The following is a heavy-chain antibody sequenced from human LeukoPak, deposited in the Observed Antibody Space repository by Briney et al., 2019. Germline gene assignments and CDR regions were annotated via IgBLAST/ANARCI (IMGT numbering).Heavy chain of an antibody. J-gene: IGHJ4*02. CDR3: ARFAVHRRITVAGQFGLDY. CDR2: FDPEDGET. CDR1: GYTLTELS. Sequence: ASVKVSCKVYGYTLTELSMHWVRQAPGKGLEWMGGFDPEDGETIYAQKFQGRVIMTEDKSTDTAYMELSSLRSEDTAVYYCARFAVHRRITVAGQFGLDYWGQGTLVSLSS. D-gene: IGHD6-19*01. V-gene: IGHV1-24*01.